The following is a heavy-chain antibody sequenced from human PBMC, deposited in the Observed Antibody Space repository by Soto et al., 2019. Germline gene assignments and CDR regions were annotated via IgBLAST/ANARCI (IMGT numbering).Heavy chain of an antibody. CDR3: ARDPDIVVVPAASGDY. V-gene: IGHV1-3*01. J-gene: IGHJ4*02. CDR1: GYTFTSYA. D-gene: IGHD2-2*01. CDR2: INAGNGNT. Sequence: QVQLVQSGAEVKKPGASVKVSCKASGYTFTSYAMHWVRQAPGQRLEWMGWINAGNGNTKYSQKFQGRVTITRDTSASTGYKELSSLRSEDTAVYYCARDPDIVVVPAASGDYWGQGTLVTVSS.